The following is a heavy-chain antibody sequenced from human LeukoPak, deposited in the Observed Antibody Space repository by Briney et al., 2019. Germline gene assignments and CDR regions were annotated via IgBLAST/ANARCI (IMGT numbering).Heavy chain of an antibody. D-gene: IGHD3-9*01. Sequence: GGSLRLSCAASGFTFNNYAMSWVRQAPGKGLEWVSAISGNGRGDIYYTDSVKGRFTISRDNSKNTLYLQMNSLRAEDTAVYYCGRDLDWGAFDHWGQGTLVTVSS. CDR1: GFTFNNYA. J-gene: IGHJ4*02. CDR3: GRDLDWGAFDH. V-gene: IGHV3-23*01. CDR2: ISGNGRGDI.